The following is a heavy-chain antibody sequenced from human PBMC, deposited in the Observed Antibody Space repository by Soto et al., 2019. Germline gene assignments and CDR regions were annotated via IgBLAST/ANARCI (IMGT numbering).Heavy chain of an antibody. CDR1: GFTFSGSA. CDR2: IRSKANSYAT. D-gene: IGHD3-3*01. V-gene: IGHV3-73*02. Sequence: EVQLVESGGGLVQTGESLKLSCAASGFTFSGSAMHWVRQASGKGLEWVGRIRSKANSYATAYAVSVKGKFTISRDDSRNTAYLQMNSLKTEDTAVYYCARGVYDFWSGHPKGLDYWGQGTVVTVSS. CDR3: ARGVYDFWSGHPKGLDY. J-gene: IGHJ4*02.